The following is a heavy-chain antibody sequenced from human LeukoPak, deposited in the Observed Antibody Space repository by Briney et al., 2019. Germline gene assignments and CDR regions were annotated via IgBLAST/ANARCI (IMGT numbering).Heavy chain of an antibody. CDR1: GGSISSSSYY. J-gene: IGHJ4*02. CDR2: IYYSGST. Sequence: KPSETLSLTCTVSGGSISSSSYYWGWIRQPPGKGLEWIGSIYYSGSTYYNPSLKSRVTISVDTSKNQFSLKLSSVTAADTAVYYCARTAKYYYGSETYYFFDYWGQGTLVTVSS. V-gene: IGHV4-39*07. D-gene: IGHD3-10*01. CDR3: ARTAKYYYGSETYYFFDY.